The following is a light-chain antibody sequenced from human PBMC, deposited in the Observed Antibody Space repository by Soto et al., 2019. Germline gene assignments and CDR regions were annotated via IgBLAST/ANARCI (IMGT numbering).Light chain of an antibody. Sequence: EIVLTQSPGTLSLSPGETATLSCRASQTVNSDYLAWFQQRPGQAPRLLIFATSRRATDIPDRFSGSGSGTDFTLAIRRLEPEDFAVYYCLQFGYSPRTFRQGTKVE. J-gene: IGKJ1*01. V-gene: IGKV3-20*01. CDR3: LQFGYSPRT. CDR2: ATS. CDR1: QTVNSDY.